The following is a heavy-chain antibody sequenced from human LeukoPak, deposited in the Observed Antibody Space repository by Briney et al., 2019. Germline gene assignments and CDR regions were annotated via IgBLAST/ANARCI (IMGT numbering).Heavy chain of an antibody. CDR1: GFTFGSYE. Sequence: PGGSLRLSCVASGFTFGSYEMNWVRQAPGKGLEWVSYIGTITSTTYYADSVKGRFTISRDNAKNSLYLQMNSLRAEDTAVYYCAGGAYYYGTREDYWGQGTLVTVSS. D-gene: IGHD3-10*01. CDR3: AGGAYYYGTREDY. J-gene: IGHJ4*02. V-gene: IGHV3-48*03. CDR2: IGTITSTT.